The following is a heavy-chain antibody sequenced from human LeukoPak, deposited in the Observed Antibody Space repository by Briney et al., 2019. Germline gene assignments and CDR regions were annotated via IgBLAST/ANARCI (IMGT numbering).Heavy chain of an antibody. CDR2: IYYRGDT. CDR3: ARLFGS. CDR1: GAYISGSNYY. V-gene: IGHV4-39*01. J-gene: IGHJ4*02. Sequence: SETLSLTCTVSGAYISGSNYYWGWGRQPPGKGLELIGKIYYRGDTYYSPSLQRRVSIAVDTSKNQFSLMLRYVTAADTAVYFCARLFGSWGRGTLVSVSS.